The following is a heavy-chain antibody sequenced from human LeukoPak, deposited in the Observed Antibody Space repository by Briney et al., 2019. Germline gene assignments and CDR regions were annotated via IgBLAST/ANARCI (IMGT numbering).Heavy chain of an antibody. CDR2: ISSSSYI. Sequence: GGSLRLSCAASGFTFSSYSMNWVRQAPGKGLEWVSSISSSSYIYYADSVKGRFTISRDNSKNTLYLQMGSLRAEDMAVYYCARGGEKVITITDYWGQGTLVTVSS. CDR1: GFTFSSYS. J-gene: IGHJ4*02. D-gene: IGHD3-9*01. V-gene: IGHV3-21*01. CDR3: ARGGEKVITITDY.